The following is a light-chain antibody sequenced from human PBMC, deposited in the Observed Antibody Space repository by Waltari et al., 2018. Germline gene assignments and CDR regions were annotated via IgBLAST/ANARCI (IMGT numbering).Light chain of an antibody. CDR3: CSYAGLGIYV. J-gene: IGLJ1*01. Sequence: QSGLTQPASVSGSPGQSITISCTGTSSDVGNYNLVSWYQQYPGKAPKLMVYEVTKRTSGVSDRVSGSKSGNTASLTIYGLQSEDEAEYYCCSYAGLGIYVFGTGTKVTVL. CDR1: SSDVGNYNL. V-gene: IGLV2-23*02. CDR2: EVT.